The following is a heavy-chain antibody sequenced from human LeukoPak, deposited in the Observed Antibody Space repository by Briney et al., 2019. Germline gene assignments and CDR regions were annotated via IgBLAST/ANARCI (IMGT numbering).Heavy chain of an antibody. J-gene: IGHJ6*02. Sequence: ASVKVSCKASGYTFTSYEINWVRQATGQGLEWMGGMNPNSGNTGYAQKFQGRLTMTRDTSISTAYMELSSLRSEDTAVYYCARGLDGGNIYYYYGMDVWGQGITVTVSS. CDR1: GYTFTSYE. D-gene: IGHD4-23*01. V-gene: IGHV1-8*01. CDR3: ARGLDGGNIYYYYGMDV. CDR2: MNPNSGNT.